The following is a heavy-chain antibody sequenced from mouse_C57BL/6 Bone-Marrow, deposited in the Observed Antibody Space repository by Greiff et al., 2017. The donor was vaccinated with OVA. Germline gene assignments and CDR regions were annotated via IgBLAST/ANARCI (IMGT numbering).Heavy chain of an antibody. V-gene: IGHV5-12*01. J-gene: IGHJ4*01. CDR1: GFTFSDYY. D-gene: IGHD4-1*02. CDR2: ISNGGGST. CDR3: ASPNWDVGAMDY. Sequence: VQLKESGGGLVQPGGSLKLSCAASGFTFSDYYMYWVRQTPEKRLEWVAYISNGGGSTYYPDTVKGRFTISRDNAKNTLYLQMSRLKSEDTAMYYCASPNWDVGAMDYWGQGTSVTVSS.